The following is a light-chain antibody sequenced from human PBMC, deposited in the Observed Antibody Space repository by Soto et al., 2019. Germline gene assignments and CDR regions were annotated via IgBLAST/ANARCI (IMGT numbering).Light chain of an antibody. Sequence: QSALTQPPSVSGSPGQSVTISCIGTSSDIGTYNRVSWYQQPPGTAPKRIIYAVNNRPSDVPDRFSGSKAGNTASLTISGLQAEDEADYYCSSYTSSSFWVFGGGTKVTVL. J-gene: IGLJ3*02. CDR3: SSYTSSSFWV. CDR1: SSDIGTYNR. CDR2: AVN. V-gene: IGLV2-18*02.